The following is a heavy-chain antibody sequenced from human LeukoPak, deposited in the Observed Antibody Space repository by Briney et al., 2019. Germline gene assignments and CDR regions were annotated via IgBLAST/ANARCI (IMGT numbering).Heavy chain of an antibody. D-gene: IGHD2-2*01. CDR3: VVVCSSTSCYAGLDY. CDR2: ISSSSSYI. J-gene: IGHJ4*02. Sequence: PGGSLRLSCAASGFTFSSYSMNWVRQAPGKGLEWVSSISSSSSYIYYADSVKGRFTISRDNAKNSLYLQMNSQRAEDTAVYYCVVVCSSTSCYAGLDYWGQGTLVTVSS. CDR1: GFTFSSYS. V-gene: IGHV3-21*01.